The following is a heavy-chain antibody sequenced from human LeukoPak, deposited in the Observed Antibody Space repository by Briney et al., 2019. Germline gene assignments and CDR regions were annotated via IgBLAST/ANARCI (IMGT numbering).Heavy chain of an antibody. CDR3: ASALEMATIAAFDI. V-gene: IGHV3-33*01. Sequence: GGSLRLSCAASGFTFSSYGMHWVRQAPGKGLEWVAVIWYDGSNKYYADSVKGRFTISRDNSKNTLYLQMNSLRAEDTAVYYRASALEMATIAAFDIWGQGTMVTVSS. J-gene: IGHJ3*02. CDR1: GFTFSSYG. D-gene: IGHD5-24*01. CDR2: IWYDGSNK.